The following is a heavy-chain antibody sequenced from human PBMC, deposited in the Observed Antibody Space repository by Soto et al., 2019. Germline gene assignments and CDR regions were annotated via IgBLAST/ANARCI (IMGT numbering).Heavy chain of an antibody. V-gene: IGHV4-31*03. CDR1: GGSISSGGYY. J-gene: IGHJ6*02. CDR2: IYYSVRT. Sequence: PSETLSLTCTVSGGSISSGGYYWSWIRQHPGKGLEWIGYIYYSVRTYYNPSLKSRVTISVDTSKNQFSLKLSSVTPADTAVYYCARGGKRTGYYYGMDVWGQGTTVTVSS. CDR3: ARGGKRTGYYYGMDV. D-gene: IGHD6-25*01.